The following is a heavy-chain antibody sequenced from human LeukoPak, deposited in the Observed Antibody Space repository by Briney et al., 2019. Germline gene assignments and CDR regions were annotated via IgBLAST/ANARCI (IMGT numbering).Heavy chain of an antibody. Sequence: SETLSLTCTVSGGSISSSSYYWGWIRQPPGKGLEWIGSIYYSGSTYYNPSLKSRVTISVDTSRNQFSLKLSSVTAADTAVYYCARDRHYYDSSGSGRWFDPWGQGTLVTVSS. CDR3: ARDRHYYDSSGSGRWFDP. CDR1: GGSISSSSYY. J-gene: IGHJ5*02. CDR2: IYYSGST. V-gene: IGHV4-39*07. D-gene: IGHD3-22*01.